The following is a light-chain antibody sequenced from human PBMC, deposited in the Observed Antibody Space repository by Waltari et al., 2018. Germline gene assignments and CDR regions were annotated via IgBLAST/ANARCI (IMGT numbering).Light chain of an antibody. J-gene: IGLJ3*02. Sequence: QSALTQPPSASGSPGQSVTISCTGPSSHVGGYNYVSWYQQPPGQAPKLMIFEVSKRPSGVPDRFSGSKSGNTASLTVSGLQAEDEADYYCCSYAFSSNWVFGGGTKLTVL. V-gene: IGLV2-8*01. CDR2: EVS. CDR1: SSHVGGYNY. CDR3: CSYAFSSNWV.